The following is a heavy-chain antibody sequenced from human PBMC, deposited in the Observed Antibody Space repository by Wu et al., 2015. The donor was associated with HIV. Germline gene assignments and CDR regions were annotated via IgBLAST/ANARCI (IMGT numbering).Heavy chain of an antibody. D-gene: IGHD5-12*01. CDR3: ARNTDSVATSLYSLGV. Sequence: QAQLVQFGAEVKKPGSSVKVTCKASGAGFTGYAVSWVRQAPGQGLEWMGGINPLFGTTKHAQRFQDRVKFTTDESKSTVYMELSSLRSEDTAVYYCARNTDSVATSLYSLGVWGQGTTVTVSS. V-gene: IGHV1-69*05. CDR2: INPLFGTT. CDR1: GAGFTGYA. J-gene: IGHJ6*02.